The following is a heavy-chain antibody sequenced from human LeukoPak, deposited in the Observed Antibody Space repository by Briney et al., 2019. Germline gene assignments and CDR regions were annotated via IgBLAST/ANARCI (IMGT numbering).Heavy chain of an antibody. CDR1: GLTVTDYY. CDR3: AKKWSAFDI. V-gene: IGHV3-11*04. Sequence: GGSLRLSCAASGLTVTDYYMHWIRQAPGKGLEWVSFIGGSASNIYYADSVKGRFTISRDNAKNSLYLQMNSLRAEDTAVYYCAKKWSAFDIWGQGTMVTVSS. D-gene: IGHD2-15*01. J-gene: IGHJ3*02. CDR2: IGGSASNI.